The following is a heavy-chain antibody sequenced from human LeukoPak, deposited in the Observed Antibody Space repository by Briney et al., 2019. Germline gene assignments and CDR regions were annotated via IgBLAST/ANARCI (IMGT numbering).Heavy chain of an antibody. CDR2: IIGSTGST. CDR1: GFTFSNYA. J-gene: IGHJ4*02. V-gene: IGHV3-23*01. D-gene: IGHD5-12*01. Sequence: PRGSLRLSCAPSGFTFSNYAMSWVRQAPGKGLEWVSLIIGSTGSTIYADSVKGRFTISRDNSKNTLYLQMNSLRAEDTAVYYCAKGGYDYVEIGYFDYWGQGTLVTVSS. CDR3: AKGGYDYVEIGYFDY.